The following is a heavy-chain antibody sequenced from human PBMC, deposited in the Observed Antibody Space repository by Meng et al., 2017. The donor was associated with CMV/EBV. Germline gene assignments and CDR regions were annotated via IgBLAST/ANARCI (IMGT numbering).Heavy chain of an antibody. V-gene: IGHV4-4*07. CDR3: ARSMVVAGDWFDP. CDR2: IYSSGST. D-gene: IGHD2-15*01. CDR1: GGSSSSYY. Sequence: QVLQVVPGPALLKPSESLSLTCPFSGGSSSSYYWSWIRQPAGKGLEWIGRIYSSGSTNYNPSLKSRVTMSVDTSKNQFSLKLSSVTAADTAVYYCARSMVVAGDWFDPWGQGTLVTVSS. J-gene: IGHJ5*02.